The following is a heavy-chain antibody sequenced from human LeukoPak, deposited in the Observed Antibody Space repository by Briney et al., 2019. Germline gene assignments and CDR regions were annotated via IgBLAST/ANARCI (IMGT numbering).Heavy chain of an antibody. J-gene: IGHJ4*02. D-gene: IGHD5-18*01. CDR2: INPNSGGT. V-gene: IGHV1-2*02. CDR3: ARVRGYSYGPTFDY. CDR1: GYTFTGYY. Sequence: GASVKVSCKASGYTFTGYYMHWVRQAPGQGLEWMGWINPNSGGTNYAQKFQGRVTMTRDTSISTAYMELSRLRSDDTAVYYCARVRGYSYGPTFDYWGQGTLVTVSS.